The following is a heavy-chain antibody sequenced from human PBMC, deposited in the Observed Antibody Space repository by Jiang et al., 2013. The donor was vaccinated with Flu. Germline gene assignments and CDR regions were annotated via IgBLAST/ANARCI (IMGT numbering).Heavy chain of an antibody. J-gene: IGHJ4*02. Sequence: GSGLVKPSETLSLTCTVSGGPISSSAYYWGWIRQPPGSGLEWIAMSFYSGNTYYNPSLKSRVTMSVDMYKNQFSLNLTSVTAADTAIYYCARLKGSRKYFDFWGRGSLVTVSS. CDR2: SFYSGNT. CDR3: ARLKGSRKYFDF. D-gene: IGHD6-19*01. CDR1: GGPISSSAYY. V-gene: IGHV4-39*01.